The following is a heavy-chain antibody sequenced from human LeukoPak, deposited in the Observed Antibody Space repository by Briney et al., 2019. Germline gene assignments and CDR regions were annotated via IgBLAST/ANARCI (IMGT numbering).Heavy chain of an antibody. V-gene: IGHV4-38-2*01. CDR2: IYHSGST. CDR3: AGARGGYYDSSGYLTSNDY. CDR1: GYSISSGYY. D-gene: IGHD3-22*01. Sequence: SETLSLTCAVSGYSISSGYYWGWTRQPPVKGLEWIGSIYHSGSTYYNPSLKSRVTISVDTSKNQFSLKLSSVTAADTAVYYCAGARGGYYDSSGYLTSNDYWGQGTLVTVSS. J-gene: IGHJ4*02.